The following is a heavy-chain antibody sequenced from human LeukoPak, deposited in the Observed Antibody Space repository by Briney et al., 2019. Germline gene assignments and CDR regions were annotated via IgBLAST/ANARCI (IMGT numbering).Heavy chain of an antibody. CDR2: ISSGGSTI. V-gene: IGHV3-48*02. CDR3: ARDEVGVDVTMVVTGGIDY. CDR1: GFTFSSHS. J-gene: IGHJ4*02. D-gene: IGHD4/OR15-4a*01. Sequence: GGSLGLSCAASGFTFSSHSMDWVRQAPGKGLEWVSYISSGGSTIYYADSVKGRFTISRDNAKNSLYLQMNSLRDEDTAVYYCARDEVGVDVTMVVTGGIDYWGQGTPVTVSS.